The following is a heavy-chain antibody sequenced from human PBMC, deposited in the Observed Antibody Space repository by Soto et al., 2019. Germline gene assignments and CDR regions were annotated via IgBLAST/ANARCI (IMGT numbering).Heavy chain of an antibody. Sequence: EVQLVESGGGLVKPGGSLRLSCAASGFTFSSYSMNWVRQAPGKGLEWVSSISSSSSYIYYADSVKGRFTISRDNANNSLYLLMNSLRAEDTAVYYCARDQPGYSYGYGLGYWGQGTLVTVSS. J-gene: IGHJ4*02. CDR1: GFTFSSYS. CDR3: ARDQPGYSYGYGLGY. V-gene: IGHV3-21*01. CDR2: ISSSSSYI. D-gene: IGHD5-18*01.